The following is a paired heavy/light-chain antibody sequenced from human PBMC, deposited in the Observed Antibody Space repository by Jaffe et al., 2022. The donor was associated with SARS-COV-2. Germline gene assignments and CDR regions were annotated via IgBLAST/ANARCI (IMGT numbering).Light chain of an antibody. CDR1: QSLLHSNGYNY. CDR2: LGS. CDR3: MQALQTPPGT. V-gene: IGKV2-28*01. Sequence: DIVMTQSPLSLPVTPGEPASISCRSSQSLLHSNGYNYLDWYLQKPGQSPQLLIYLGSNRASGVPDRFSGSGSGTDFTLKISRVEAEDVGVYYCMQALQTPPGTFGQGTKVEIK. J-gene: IGKJ1*01.
Heavy chain of an antibody. V-gene: IGHV3-23*01. CDR2: ISGSGGST. Sequence: EVQLLESGGGLVQPGGSLRLSCAASGFTFSSYAMSWVRQAPGKGLEWVSAISGSGGSTYYADSVKGRFTISRDNSKNTLYLQMNSLRAEDTAVYYCAKTLATPTVVTPVRPYRDSLRYYYYYGMDVWGQGTTVTVSS. D-gene: IGHD4-17*01. CDR3: AKTLATPTVVTPVRPYRDSLRYYYYYGMDV. J-gene: IGHJ6*02. CDR1: GFTFSSYA.